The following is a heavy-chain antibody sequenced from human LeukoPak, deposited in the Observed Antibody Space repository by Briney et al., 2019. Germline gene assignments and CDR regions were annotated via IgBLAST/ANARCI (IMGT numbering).Heavy chain of an antibody. Sequence: GGSLRLSCAASGFTFSSYWMSWVRQAPGKGLEWVADIKQDGSEKYYVDSVKGRFTISRDNAKNSLYLQMNSLRTEDTALYYCAKDRGDCSSTSCRHYYYGMDVWGQGTTVTVSS. D-gene: IGHD2-2*01. V-gene: IGHV3-7*03. CDR1: GFTFSSYW. J-gene: IGHJ6*02. CDR2: IKQDGSEK. CDR3: AKDRGDCSSTSCRHYYYGMDV.